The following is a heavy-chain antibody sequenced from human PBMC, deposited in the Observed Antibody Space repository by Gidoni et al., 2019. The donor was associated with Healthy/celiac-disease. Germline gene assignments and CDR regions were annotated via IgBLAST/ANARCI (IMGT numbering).Heavy chain of an antibody. D-gene: IGHD2-8*01. J-gene: IGHJ5*02. CDR2: IYYSGST. Sequence: QLQLQESGSGLVKPSETLSLTCTVSGGSISSSSYYWGWIRQPPGKGLEWIGSIYYSGSTYYNPSLKSRVTISVDTSKNQFSLKLSSVTAADTAVYYCARPLGYCTNGVCYTGWFDPWGQGTLVTVSS. CDR3: ARPLGYCTNGVCYTGWFDP. CDR1: GGSISSSSYY. V-gene: IGHV4-39*01.